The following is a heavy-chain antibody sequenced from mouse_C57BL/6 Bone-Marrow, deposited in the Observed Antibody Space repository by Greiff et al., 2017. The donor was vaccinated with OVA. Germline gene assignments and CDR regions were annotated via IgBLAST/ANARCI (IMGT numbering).Heavy chain of an antibody. V-gene: IGHV1-7*01. D-gene: IGHD1-1*02. CDR2: INPCSGYT. Sequence: QVQLQQSGAELVKPGASVKLSCKASGYSFTSYCMHWVKQRPGHGLEWIGYINPCSGYTKYNQKFKDKATLTADKSSSTAYMQLSSLTSEDSAVYYCARGKCLPYGDWGKRTLVTVSA. CDR3: ARGKCLPYGD. CDR1: GYSFTSYC. J-gene: IGHJ3*01.